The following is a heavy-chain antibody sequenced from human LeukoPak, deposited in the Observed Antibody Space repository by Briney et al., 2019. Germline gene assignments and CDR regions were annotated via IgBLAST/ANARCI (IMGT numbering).Heavy chain of an antibody. Sequence: GESLKIPCKGSGYSFTNYWIGWVRQMPGKGLEWMGIIYPGDSDTIYSPSFPGQVPISADKSNSTAYLQWRSLKAADTAMYYCARGRVDIVATRYNWFDPWGQGTLVIVSS. CDR2: IYPGDSDT. D-gene: IGHD5-12*01. V-gene: IGHV5-51*01. CDR3: ARGRVDIVATRYNWFDP. J-gene: IGHJ5*02. CDR1: GYSFTNYW.